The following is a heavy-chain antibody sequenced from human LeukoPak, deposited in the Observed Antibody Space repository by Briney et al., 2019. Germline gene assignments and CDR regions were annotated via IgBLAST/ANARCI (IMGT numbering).Heavy chain of an antibody. CDR1: GFTFSSYW. V-gene: IGHV3-20*01. Sequence: GGSLRLSCAASGFTFSSYWMHWVRQAPGKGLEWVSGINWNGGSTGYADSVKGRFTISRDNAKNSLYLQMNSLRAEDTALYHCARGSMIVVVTPVDYWGQGTLVTVSS. D-gene: IGHD3-22*01. CDR3: ARGSMIVVVTPVDY. J-gene: IGHJ4*02. CDR2: INWNGGST.